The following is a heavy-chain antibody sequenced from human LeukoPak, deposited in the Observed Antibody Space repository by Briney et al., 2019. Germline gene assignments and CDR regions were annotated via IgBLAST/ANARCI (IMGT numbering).Heavy chain of an antibody. CDR3: ARDTDGSLDY. Sequence: PGGSLRLSCPAPGFTFTNSWMAWVRQAPGKGLEWVANIKQDGSTKHYADSLKGRFTISRDNPKNSLYLQMNSLRADDTAVYYCARDTDGSLDYWGQGILVTVAS. D-gene: IGHD1-26*01. CDR1: GFTFTNSW. J-gene: IGHJ4*02. V-gene: IGHV3-7*01. CDR2: IKQDGSTK.